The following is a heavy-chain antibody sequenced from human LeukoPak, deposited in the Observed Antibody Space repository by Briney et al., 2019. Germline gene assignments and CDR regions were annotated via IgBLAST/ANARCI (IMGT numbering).Heavy chain of an antibody. V-gene: IGHV3-23*01. CDR3: ARDHLLLWFGELFDY. D-gene: IGHD3-10*01. CDR1: GFTFSSYA. Sequence: PGGSLRLSCAASGFTFSSYAMSWVRQAPGKGLEWVSAISGSGGSTYYADSVKGRFTISRDNSKNTLYLQMNSLRAEDTAVYYCARDHLLLWFGELFDYWGQGTLVTVSS. J-gene: IGHJ4*02. CDR2: ISGSGGST.